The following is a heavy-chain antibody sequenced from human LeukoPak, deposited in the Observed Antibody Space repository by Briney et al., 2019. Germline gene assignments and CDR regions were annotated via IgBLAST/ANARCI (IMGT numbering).Heavy chain of an antibody. CDR3: AKGDRGGWLDFDS. CDR1: GGSISGDNW. V-gene: IGHV4-4*02. Sequence: SETLSLTCAVSGGSISGDNWWSWVRQAPGKGLEWIGEVDHSGGTNYNPSLKSRVTISEDKSKNQFSLIMSSVTAADTAVYYCAKGDRGGWLDFDSWGQGTLVTVSS. CDR2: VDHSGGT. D-gene: IGHD3-22*01. J-gene: IGHJ4*02.